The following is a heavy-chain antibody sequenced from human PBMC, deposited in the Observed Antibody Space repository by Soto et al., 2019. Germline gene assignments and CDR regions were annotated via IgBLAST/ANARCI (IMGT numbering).Heavy chain of an antibody. CDR2: ISSSSSYI. V-gene: IGHV3-21*01. CDR3: ARGLGRHCSGGSCYPGY. CDR1: GFTFSSYS. Sequence: EVQLAESGGGLVKPGGSLRLSCAASGFTFSSYSMNWVRQAPGKGLEWVSSISSSSSYIYYADSVKGRFTIPRDNAKNSLYLQMNSLRAEDTAVYYCARGLGRHCSGGSCYPGYWGQGTLVTVSS. D-gene: IGHD2-15*01. J-gene: IGHJ4*02.